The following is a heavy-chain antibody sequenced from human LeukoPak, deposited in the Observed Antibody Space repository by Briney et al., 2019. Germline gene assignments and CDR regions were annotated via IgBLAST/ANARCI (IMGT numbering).Heavy chain of an antibody. V-gene: IGHV3-23*01. CDR1: GFTFSSYA. D-gene: IGHD1-1*01. Sequence: PGGSLRLSCAASGFTFSSYAMSWVRQAPGKGLEWVSHISGRGGSTYYADSVKGRFTISRDNSKNTLYLQMNSLRAEDTAVYYCAKDLEGIATTRYYFDYWGQGTLVTVSS. CDR3: AKDLEGIATTRYYFDY. J-gene: IGHJ4*02. CDR2: ISGRGGST.